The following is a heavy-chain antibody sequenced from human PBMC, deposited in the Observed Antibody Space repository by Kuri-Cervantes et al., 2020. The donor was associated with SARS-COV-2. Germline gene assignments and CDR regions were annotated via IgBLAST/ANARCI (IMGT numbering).Heavy chain of an antibody. CDR2: ISSNGGST. J-gene: IGHJ4*02. CDR3: ATQGTIYYYDTL. V-gene: IGHV3-64D*08. CDR1: GFTFSSYA. D-gene: IGHD3-22*01. Sequence: GESLKISCSASGFTFSSYAMHWVRQAPGKGLEYVSAISSNGGSTYYADSVKGRFTISRDNSKNTLYLQMSSLRAEDTAVYYCATQGTIYYYDTLWGQGTLVTVSS.